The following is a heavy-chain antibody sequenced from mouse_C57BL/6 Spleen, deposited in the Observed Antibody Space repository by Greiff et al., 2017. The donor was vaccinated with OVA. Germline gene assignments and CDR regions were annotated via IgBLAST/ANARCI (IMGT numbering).Heavy chain of an antibody. CDR2: INPRSGYT. J-gene: IGHJ3*01. CDR1: GYTFTSYS. D-gene: IGHD2-2*01. CDR3: ARSLYGYDGAWFAY. V-gene: IGHV1-4*01. Sequence: QVQLQQSGAELARPGASVKMSCKASGYTFTSYSMHWVNQRPGQGLEWIGYINPRSGYTKYNQKFKDKATLTADKSSSTAYMQLSSLTSEDSAVYCCARSLYGYDGAWFAYWGQGTLVTVSA.